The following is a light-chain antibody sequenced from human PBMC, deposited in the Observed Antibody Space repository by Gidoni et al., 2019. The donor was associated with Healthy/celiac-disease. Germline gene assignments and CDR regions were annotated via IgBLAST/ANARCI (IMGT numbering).Light chain of an antibody. CDR1: QSVSSY. CDR3: QQRSNWPLT. Sequence: EIVLTQSPATLSLSPGERATLSCRDSQSVSSYLAWYQQKPGQAPRLLLYDASNRATGIPPRFSGSGSGTDFTLTISSLEPEDFAVYYCQQRSNWPLTFGGGTKVEIK. J-gene: IGKJ4*01. V-gene: IGKV3-11*01. CDR2: DAS.